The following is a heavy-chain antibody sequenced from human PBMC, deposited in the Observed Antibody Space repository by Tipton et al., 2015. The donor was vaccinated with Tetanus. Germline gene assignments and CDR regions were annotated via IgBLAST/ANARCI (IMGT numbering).Heavy chain of an antibody. CDR3: ATEPLGYCSGGNCFVFGF. Sequence: SLRLSCAASGFTFSSYWMHWVRQAPGKGLVWVSRINSDGSSTSYADSVKGRFTISRDNSKNTLYLQMNSLRSEDTAVYYCATEPLGYCSGGNCFVFGFWGQGTLVTVSS. V-gene: IGHV3-74*01. CDR2: INSDGSST. D-gene: IGHD2-15*01. J-gene: IGHJ4*02. CDR1: GFTFSSYW.